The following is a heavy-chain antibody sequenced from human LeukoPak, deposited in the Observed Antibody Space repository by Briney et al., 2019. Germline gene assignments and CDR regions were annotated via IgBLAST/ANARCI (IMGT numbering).Heavy chain of an antibody. CDR2: IKQDGSEK. CDR3: ARSYTSSGYYYGVAY. V-gene: IGHV3-7*01. D-gene: IGHD3-22*01. Sequence: GGSLRLSCAASGFTFSSYWMSWVRQAPGKGLEWVANIKQDGSEKYYVDSVKGRFTISRDNAKNSLYLQMNSLRAEDTAVYFCARSYTSSGYYYGVAYWGQGILVTVSS. CDR1: GFTFSSYW. J-gene: IGHJ4*02.